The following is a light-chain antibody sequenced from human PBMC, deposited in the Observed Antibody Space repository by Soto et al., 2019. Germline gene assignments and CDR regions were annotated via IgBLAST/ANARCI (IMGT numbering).Light chain of an antibody. V-gene: IGKV1-5*01. CDR3: QQYNSYST. J-gene: IGKJ1*01. Sequence: DIQMTQSPSALSASVGDRVTSTCRASQSFSRWLSWYQQKPGKPPKVLIYDVSRLESGVPSRFSGSGSGTEFTLTISSLQPDDFATYYCQQYNSYSTFGQGTKGDIK. CDR1: QSFSRW. CDR2: DVS.